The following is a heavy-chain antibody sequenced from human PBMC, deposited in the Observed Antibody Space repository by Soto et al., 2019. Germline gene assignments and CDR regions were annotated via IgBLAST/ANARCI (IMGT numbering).Heavy chain of an antibody. D-gene: IGHD3-22*01. CDR1: GGTFRSYS. J-gene: IGHJ6*02. CDR2: IIPIFDIT. CDR3: ARPDEGGYSSNHHYYYALYV. V-gene: IGHV1-69*01. Sequence: QVQLVQSGAEVKKPGSSVKVSCKASGGTFRSYSISWVRQAPGQGLEWMGGIIPIFDITNYAQKFQGRVTITADESTSTAYMELSSLGSDDTAVYYCARPDEGGYSSNHHYYYALYVWGQGPTVTV.